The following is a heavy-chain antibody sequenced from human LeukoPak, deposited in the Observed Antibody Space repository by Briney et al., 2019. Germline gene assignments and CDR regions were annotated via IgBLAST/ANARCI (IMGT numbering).Heavy chain of an antibody. CDR1: GYTFTGYY. CDR2: INPNSGGT. J-gene: IGHJ4*02. Sequence: ASVKVSCKASGYTFTGYYMHWVRQAPGQGLEWMGWINPNSGGTNFPQKFQGRVTTTRDTSISTAYMELSRLRSDDTAVYYCARRGDYYDSSGYEGFEYWGQGTLVTVSS. V-gene: IGHV1-2*02. D-gene: IGHD3-22*01. CDR3: ARRGDYYDSSGYEGFEY.